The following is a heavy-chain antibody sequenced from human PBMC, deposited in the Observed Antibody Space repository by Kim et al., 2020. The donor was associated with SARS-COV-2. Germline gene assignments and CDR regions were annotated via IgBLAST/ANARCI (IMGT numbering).Heavy chain of an antibody. V-gene: IGHV3-23*01. J-gene: IGHJ6*02. Sequence: GGSLRLSCAASGFTFSSYAMSWVRQAPGKGLEWVSAISGSGGSTYYADSVKGRFTISRDNSKNTLYLQMNSLRAEDTAVYYCAKIPAGVWYYGMDVWGQGTTVTVSS. CDR2: ISGSGGST. CDR3: AKIPAGVWYYGMDV. D-gene: IGHD6-13*01. CDR1: GFTFSSYA.